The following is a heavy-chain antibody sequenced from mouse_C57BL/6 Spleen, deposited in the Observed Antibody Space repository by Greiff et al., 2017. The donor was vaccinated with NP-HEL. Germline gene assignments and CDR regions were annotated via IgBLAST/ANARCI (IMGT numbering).Heavy chain of an antibody. CDR2: INPNNGGT. CDR1: GYTFTDYY. CDR3: ARDCYGSSPAWFAY. Sequence: EVQLQQSGPELVKPGASVKISCKASGYTFTDYYMNWVKQSHGKSLEWIGDINPNNGGTSYNQKFKGKATLTVDKSSSTAYMELRSLPSEDSAVYYCARDCYGSSPAWFAYWGQGTLVTVSA. V-gene: IGHV1-26*01. J-gene: IGHJ3*01. D-gene: IGHD1-1*01.